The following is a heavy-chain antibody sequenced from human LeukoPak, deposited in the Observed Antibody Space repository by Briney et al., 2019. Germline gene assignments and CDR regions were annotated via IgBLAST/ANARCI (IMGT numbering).Heavy chain of an antibody. CDR3: ARDRQWAFDI. D-gene: IGHD2-8*01. CDR1: GFTFSSYA. V-gene: IGHV3-48*02. J-gene: IGHJ3*02. CDR2: ITSSGNTI. Sequence: GGSLRLSCAASGFTFSSYAMNWVRQAPGKGLEWVSYITSSGNTIYYADSVKGRFTISRDNAKNSLYLQMNSLRDEDTAVYYCARDRQWAFDIWGQGTMVTVSS.